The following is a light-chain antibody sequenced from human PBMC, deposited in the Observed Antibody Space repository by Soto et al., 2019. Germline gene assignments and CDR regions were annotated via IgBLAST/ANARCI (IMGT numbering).Light chain of an antibody. V-gene: IGKV1-5*03. J-gene: IGKJ4*02. Sequence: DIQITQSPSTLSASVGDRVTITCRARQTINNLLAWYQQKPGKAPKLLIYKTSTLESGVPSRFSGSGSGTEFTLTISSLQPDDFATYYCQHYNSYSPFGGGTKVEIK. CDR3: QHYNSYSP. CDR2: KTS. CDR1: QTINNL.